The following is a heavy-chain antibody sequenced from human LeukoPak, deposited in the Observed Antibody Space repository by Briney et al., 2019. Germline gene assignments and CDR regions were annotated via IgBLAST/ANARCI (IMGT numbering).Heavy chain of an antibody. Sequence: SETLSLTCTVSGGSISSYYWSWIRQPAGKGLEWIGRIYTSGSTNYNPSLKSRVTMSVDTSKNQFSLKLSSVTAADTAVYYCARRKVVPAATLDAFDIWGQGTMVTVSS. CDR2: IYTSGST. V-gene: IGHV4-4*07. CDR3: ARRKVVPAATLDAFDI. J-gene: IGHJ3*02. D-gene: IGHD2-2*01. CDR1: GGSISSYY.